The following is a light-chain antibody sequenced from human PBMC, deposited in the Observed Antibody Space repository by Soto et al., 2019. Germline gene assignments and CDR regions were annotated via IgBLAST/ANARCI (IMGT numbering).Light chain of an antibody. CDR1: QSVSSDF. CDR3: QQYGGSPWT. J-gene: IGKJ1*01. Sequence: ETVLTQSPRTLSLSPGERATLSCRASQSVSSDFFAWYQQKPGQAPRLLIYGASSRATGIPDRFSGSGSGTDFTLTISRLEPEDFAVYYCQQYGGSPWTFGQGTKVDIK. V-gene: IGKV3-20*01. CDR2: GAS.